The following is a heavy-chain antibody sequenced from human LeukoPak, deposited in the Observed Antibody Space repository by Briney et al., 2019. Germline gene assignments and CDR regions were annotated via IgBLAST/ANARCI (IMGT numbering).Heavy chain of an antibody. CDR1: GGTFSSYA. Sequence: SVKVSCKASGGTFSSYAISWVRQAPGQGLEWMGGIIPIFGTANYAQKFQGRVTITADESTSTAYMELSSLRSEDTAVYYCATGCSGGSCYSFISRLPYYYYYGMDVWGQGTTVTVSS. CDR2: IIPIFGTA. CDR3: ATGCSGGSCYSFISRLPYYYYYGMDV. J-gene: IGHJ6*02. V-gene: IGHV1-69*13. D-gene: IGHD2-15*01.